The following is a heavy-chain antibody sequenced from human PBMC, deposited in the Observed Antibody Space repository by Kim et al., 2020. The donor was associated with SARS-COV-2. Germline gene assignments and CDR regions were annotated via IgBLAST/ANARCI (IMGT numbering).Heavy chain of an antibody. CDR2: ISYDGSNK. V-gene: IGHV3-33*05. CDR1: GFTFSSYG. CDR3: ARSPDVDTAMVWVY. D-gene: IGHD5-18*01. J-gene: IGHJ4*02. Sequence: GGSLRLSCAASGFTFSSYGMHWVRQAPGKGLEWVAVISYDGSNKYYADSVKGRFTISRDNSKNTLYLQMNSLRAEDTAVYYCARSPDVDTAMVWVYWGQG.